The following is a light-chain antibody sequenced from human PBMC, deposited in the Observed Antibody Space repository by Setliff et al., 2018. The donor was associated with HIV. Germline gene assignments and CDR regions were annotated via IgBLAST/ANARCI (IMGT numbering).Light chain of an antibody. CDR3: SSFGSSNTHV. V-gene: IGLV2-14*01. CDR1: SNDVGGYNY. J-gene: IGLJ1*01. CDR2: EVT. Sequence: QSALSQPASVSGSPGQSITISCTGTSNDVGGYNYVCWYQQHPGKAPKLMIYEVTNRPSGVSYRFSGSKSGNTASLTISGLQAEDEADYYCSSFGSSNTHVFGTGTKVTVL.